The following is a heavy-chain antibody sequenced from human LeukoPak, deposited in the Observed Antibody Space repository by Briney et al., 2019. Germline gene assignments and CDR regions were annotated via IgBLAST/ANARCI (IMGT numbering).Heavy chain of an antibody. CDR3: ARVRSSSWYLRPQDAFDI. Sequence: SQTLSLTCTVSGGSISSGSYYWSWIRQPAGKGLEWIGRIYTSGSTNYNPSLKSRVTISVDTSKNQFSLKLSSVTAADTAVYYCARVRSSSWYLRPQDAFDIWGQGTMVTVSS. J-gene: IGHJ3*02. CDR1: GGSISSGSYY. D-gene: IGHD6-13*01. V-gene: IGHV4-61*02. CDR2: IYTSGST.